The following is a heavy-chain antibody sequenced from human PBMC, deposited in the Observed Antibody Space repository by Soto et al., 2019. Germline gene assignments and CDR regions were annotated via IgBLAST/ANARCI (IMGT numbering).Heavy chain of an antibody. CDR1: GFTFSSYS. V-gene: IGHV3-48*01. D-gene: IGHD6-19*01. CDR2: IRNNRSNK. Sequence: GGSLRLSCAASGFTFSSYSMNWVRQAPGKGLEWVSYIRNNRSNKYYADYVKGRFTISRDNSKNTLYLQMNSLRAEDTAVYYFARDRRVAVAGTTRGDAFDIWGQGTMVTVSS. CDR3: ARDRRVAVAGTTRGDAFDI. J-gene: IGHJ3*02.